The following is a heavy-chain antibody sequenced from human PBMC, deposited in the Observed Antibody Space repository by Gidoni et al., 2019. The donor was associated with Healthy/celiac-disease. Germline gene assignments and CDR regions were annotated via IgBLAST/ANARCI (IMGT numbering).Heavy chain of an antibody. V-gene: IGHV1-2*02. CDR1: GYTFTGYY. J-gene: IGHJ6*02. Sequence: QVQLVQSGAEVKKPGASVKVSCQASGYTFTGYYMHWVRQAPGQGLEWMGWINPNRGGTNEAQKVQGRVTMTRDTSISTAYMELSRLRSDDTAVYYCARGGIVENGMDVWGQGTTVTGSS. CDR2: INPNRGGT. CDR3: ARGGIVENGMDV. D-gene: IGHD2-15*01.